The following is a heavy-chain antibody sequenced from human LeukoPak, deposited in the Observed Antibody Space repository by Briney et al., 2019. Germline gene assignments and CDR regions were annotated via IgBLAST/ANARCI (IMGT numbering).Heavy chain of an antibody. Sequence: GGSLRLSCAASGFTFSNCAMGWVRQAPGKGLEWVSAISGSGGSTYYADSVKGRFTISRDNSKNMLYLQMNSLRGEDTAVYYCAKDRDYGGNNPLVDYRGRGTLVTVSS. CDR1: GFTFSNCA. CDR3: AKDRDYGGNNPLVDY. D-gene: IGHD4-23*01. J-gene: IGHJ4*02. CDR2: ISGSGGST. V-gene: IGHV3-23*01.